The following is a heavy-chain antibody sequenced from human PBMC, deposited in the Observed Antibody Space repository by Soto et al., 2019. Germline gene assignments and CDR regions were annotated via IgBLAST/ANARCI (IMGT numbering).Heavy chain of an antibody. CDR2: IIPSSGTA. J-gene: IGHJ4*02. CDR3: ARGWNDFPP. Sequence: QVQLVQSGAEVKQPGSSVKVSCKASGGTFSSYVISWVRQAPGQGLECMGGIIPSSGTANYAPNIQGRVTMTADESTTTAYMELSSLRSEDTAVYYCARGWNDFPPWGQGTLVTVSS. V-gene: IGHV1-69*01. CDR1: GGTFSSYV. D-gene: IGHD1-1*01.